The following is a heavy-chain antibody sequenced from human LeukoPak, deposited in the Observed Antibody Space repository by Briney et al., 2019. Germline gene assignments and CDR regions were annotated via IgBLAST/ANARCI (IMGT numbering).Heavy chain of an antibody. CDR1: GFTFSGYA. J-gene: IGHJ4*02. V-gene: IGHV3-23*01. Sequence: GGSLRLSCAASGFTFSGYAMSWVRQAPGKGLEWVSAISGSGGSTYYADSVKGRFTISRDNSKNTLYLQMNSLRAEDTAVYYCAKDPLGYSGYDPTAYFDYWGQGTLVTVSS. CDR3: AKDPLGYSGYDPTAYFDY. CDR2: ISGSGGST. D-gene: IGHD5-12*01.